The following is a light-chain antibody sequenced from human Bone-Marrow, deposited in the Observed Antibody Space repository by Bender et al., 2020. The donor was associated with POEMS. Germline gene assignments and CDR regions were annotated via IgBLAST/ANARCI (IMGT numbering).Light chain of an antibody. Sequence: SYELTQPPSVSVSPGQTASITCSGDNLGNKYVSWYQQTSGQSPVLVVYQDTERPSGIPERFSGSNSGNTATLTISGAQAVDEADYYCQAWDRSTVVFGGGTKLTVL. CDR2: QDT. V-gene: IGLV3-1*01. CDR3: QAWDRSTVV. J-gene: IGLJ2*01. CDR1: NLGNKY.